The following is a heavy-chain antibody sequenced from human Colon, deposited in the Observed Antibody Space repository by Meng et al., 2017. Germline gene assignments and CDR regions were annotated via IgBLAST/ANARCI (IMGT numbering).Heavy chain of an antibody. CDR3: ASFPPPGKQWLVTDY. D-gene: IGHD6-19*01. CDR2: IYHSGST. J-gene: IGHJ4*02. CDR1: GGSISSSNW. V-gene: IGHV4-4*02. Sequence: VRLEEPGPGLVKPSGAPSLPCAFSGGSISSSNWWSWVRQPPGKGLEWIGEIYHSGSTNYNPSLKSRVTISVDKSKNQFSLKLSSVTAADTAVYYCASFPPPGKQWLVTDYWGQGTLVTVSS.